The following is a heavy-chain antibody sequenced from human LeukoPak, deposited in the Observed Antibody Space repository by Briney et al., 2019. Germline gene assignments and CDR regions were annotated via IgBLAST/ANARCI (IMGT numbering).Heavy chain of an antibody. CDR1: GFTLNSYG. D-gene: IGHD5-12*01. V-gene: IGHV3-23*01. CDR2: ISGSGGNT. J-gene: IGHJ6*02. Sequence: GGSLRLSCAASGFTLNSYGLSWVRQAPGKGLEWVSTISGSGGNTYYADPVKGRFTISRDNSKNTLYLQLNSLRAEDSAIYYCAKRLASASYYGMDVWGQGTTVTVSS. CDR3: AKRLASASYYGMDV.